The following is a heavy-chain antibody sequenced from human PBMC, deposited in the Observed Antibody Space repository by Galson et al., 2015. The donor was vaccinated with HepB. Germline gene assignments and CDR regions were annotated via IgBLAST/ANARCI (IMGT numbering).Heavy chain of an antibody. Sequence: SVKVSCKASGGTFSSYSIIWVRQAPGQGLEWMGGIIPIFGTANYAQKFQGRDTIAADESTSTAYMVLRSLRYEDTAVYYCAYFTSGSAEDLHYWGQGTLVTVSS. D-gene: IGHD3-10*01. V-gene: IGHV1-69*13. CDR3: AYFTSGSAEDLHY. CDR1: GGTFSSYS. CDR2: IIPIFGTA. J-gene: IGHJ1*01.